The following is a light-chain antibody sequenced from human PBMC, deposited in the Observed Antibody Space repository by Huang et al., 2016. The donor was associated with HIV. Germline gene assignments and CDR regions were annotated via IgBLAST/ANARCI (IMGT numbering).Light chain of an antibody. J-gene: IGKJ4*01. CDR3: QRYNSAPLT. CDR1: QAINNY. Sequence: DIQMTQSPSSLSASVGDRVTITCRANQAINNYLAWYQQKPGKIPKHLIYGASTVQSEVSARFSGSGSGRDFTLTISSLQPEDVGIYYCQRYNSAPLTFGGGTKVEI. CDR2: GAS. V-gene: IGKV1-27*01.